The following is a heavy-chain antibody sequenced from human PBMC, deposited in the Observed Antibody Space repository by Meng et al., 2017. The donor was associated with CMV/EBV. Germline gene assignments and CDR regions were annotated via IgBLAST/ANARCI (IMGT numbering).Heavy chain of an antibody. CDR3: ARGGRYYYDSSGYCDY. CDR1: GYTFTSYG. J-gene: IGHJ4*02. Sequence: QVLRVQSGAAVKKPGASEKVSCKASGYTFTSYGISWVRQAPGQGLEWMGWISAYNGNTNYAQKLQGRVTMTTDTSTSTAYMELRSLRSDDTAVYYCARGGRYYYDSSGYCDYWGQGTLVTVSS. CDR2: ISAYNGNT. D-gene: IGHD3-22*01. V-gene: IGHV1-18*01.